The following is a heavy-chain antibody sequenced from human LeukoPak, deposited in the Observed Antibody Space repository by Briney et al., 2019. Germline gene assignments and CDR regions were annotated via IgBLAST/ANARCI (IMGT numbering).Heavy chain of an antibody. CDR3: ARSQGYSYGSSY. CDR2: IVPILGTA. V-gene: IGHV1-69*13. D-gene: IGHD5-18*01. Sequence: ASVKVSCKASGGTFSSYAISWVRQAPGQGLEWMGGIVPILGTANYAQKFQGRVTITADDSTGTAYMELTSLRSADTAVYYCARSQGYSYGSSYWGQGTLVTVSS. CDR1: GGTFSSYA. J-gene: IGHJ4*02.